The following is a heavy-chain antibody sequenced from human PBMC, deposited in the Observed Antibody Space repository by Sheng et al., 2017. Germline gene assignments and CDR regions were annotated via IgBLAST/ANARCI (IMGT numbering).Heavy chain of an antibody. CDR1: GGSISSSSYY. J-gene: IGHJ5*02. D-gene: IGHD3-3*01. V-gene: IGHV4-39*01. Sequence: QLQLQESGPGLVKPSETLSLTCTVSGGSISSSSYYWGWIRQPPGKGWSGLGVSIIVGATYYNPSLKSRVTISVDTSKNQFSLKLSSVTAADTAVYYCARRRDDFWSGYWGYWFDPWGQGTLVTVSS. CDR3: ARRRDDFWSGYWGYWFDP. CDR2: SIIVGAT.